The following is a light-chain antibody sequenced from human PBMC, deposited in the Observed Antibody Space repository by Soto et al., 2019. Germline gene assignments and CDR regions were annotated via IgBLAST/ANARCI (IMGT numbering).Light chain of an antibody. V-gene: IGKV3-20*01. CDR2: DAS. CDR3: QQYGDPPYA. J-gene: IGKJ2*01. Sequence: EIVLTRSPGILSLSPGERATLSCRASPTISHNDLAWYQHKPGQAPRLLIYDASTRATAVPDRFSGSRSGTDFTLTISSLEPEDFAVYYCQQYGDPPYAFGQGTKLEVK. CDR1: PTISHND.